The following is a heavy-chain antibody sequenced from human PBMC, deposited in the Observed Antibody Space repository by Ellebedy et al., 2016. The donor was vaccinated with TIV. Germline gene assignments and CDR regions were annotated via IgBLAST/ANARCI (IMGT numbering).Heavy chain of an antibody. J-gene: IGHJ4*02. CDR1: GYTFTSYD. V-gene: IGHV1-8*01. D-gene: IGHD3-10*01. CDR2: MSPNSGNT. Sequence: AASVKVSCKASGYTFTSYDINWVRQATGQGLEWMEWMSPNSGNTDYAQKFQGRVTMTRDTSINTAYMELSSLKSEDTAVYYCARGVDRGVDYWGQGTLVTVSS. CDR3: ARGVDRGVDY.